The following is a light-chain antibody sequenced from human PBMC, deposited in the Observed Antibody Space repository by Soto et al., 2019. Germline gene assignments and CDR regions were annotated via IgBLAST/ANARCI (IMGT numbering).Light chain of an antibody. CDR1: SSNIGSNT. V-gene: IGLV1-44*01. Sequence: QPVLTQPPSASGTPGLRVTISCSGTSSNIGSNTVNWYQHLPGTAPKLLIYSNNQRPSGVPDRFSGSKFGTSVSLAISGLQSEDEADYYCAAWDDSLNGPVFGGGTKLTVL. CDR2: SNN. J-gene: IGLJ2*01. CDR3: AAWDDSLNGPV.